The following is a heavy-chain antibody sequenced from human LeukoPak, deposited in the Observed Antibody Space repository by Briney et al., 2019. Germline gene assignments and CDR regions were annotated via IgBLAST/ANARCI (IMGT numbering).Heavy chain of an antibody. CDR3: ARDRSDNWGLFDY. V-gene: IGHV4-39*07. D-gene: IGHD1-1*01. CDR2: IYYSGNT. J-gene: IGHJ4*02. Sequence: SETLSLTCAVSGGSISSSPYYWGWIRQPPGKGLEWIGSIYYSGNTYHNPSLKSRVTISVDTSKNQFSLKLSSLTAADTGVYYCARDRSDNWGLFDYWGQGTLVTVSS. CDR1: GGSISSSPYY.